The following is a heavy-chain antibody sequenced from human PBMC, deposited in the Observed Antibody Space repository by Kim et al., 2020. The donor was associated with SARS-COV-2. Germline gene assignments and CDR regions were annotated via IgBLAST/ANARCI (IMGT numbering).Heavy chain of an antibody. D-gene: IGHD6-19*01. V-gene: IGHV3-48*03. CDR3: AISPPVPAMAVPGTDY. J-gene: IGHJ4*02. CDR2: ISRSGSTT. CDR1: GFTFSKYE. Sequence: GGSLRLSCAASGFTFSKYEMNWVRQAPGKGLEWVSYISRSGSTTYYADSVKGRFTISRDNAKNSLYLQMNSLRAEDSAVYYCAISPPVPAMAVPGTDYWGQGTLVTVSS.